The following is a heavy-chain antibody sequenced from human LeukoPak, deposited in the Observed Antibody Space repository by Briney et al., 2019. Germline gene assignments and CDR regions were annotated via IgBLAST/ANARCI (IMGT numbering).Heavy chain of an antibody. CDR3: ARARQQLVWANWFDP. V-gene: IGHV1-18*01. J-gene: IGHJ5*02. CDR1: GYTFSSYG. CDR2: ISAYNGKT. Sequence: ASVKVSCKASGYTFSSYGISWVRQAPGQGLEWMGWISAYNGKTKYAQKLQGRVTMTTETSTSTAYMELRSLRSDDADVYYCARARQQLVWANWFDPWGQGTLVTVSS. D-gene: IGHD6-13*01.